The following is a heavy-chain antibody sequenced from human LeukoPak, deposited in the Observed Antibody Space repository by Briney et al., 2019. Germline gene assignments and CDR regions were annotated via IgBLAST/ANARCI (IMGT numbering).Heavy chain of an antibody. J-gene: IGHJ5*02. CDR3: ARLTPKYYDFWSGYYKFGWFDP. Sequence: SETLSLTCTVSGGSISSSTYYWGWIRQPPGKGLEWIGSIFYSGRTYYNPSLKSRVTMSVDTSKNQFSLKLSSVTAADTAVYYCARLTPKYYDFWSGYYKFGWFDPWGQGTLVTVSS. V-gene: IGHV4-39*07. CDR1: GGSISSSTYY. CDR2: IFYSGRT. D-gene: IGHD3-3*01.